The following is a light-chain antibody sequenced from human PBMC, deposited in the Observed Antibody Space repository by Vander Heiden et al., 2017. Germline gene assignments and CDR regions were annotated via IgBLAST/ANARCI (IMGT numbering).Light chain of an antibody. CDR2: AAS. CDR1: QNINNY. J-gene: IGKJ2*01. V-gene: IGKV1-39*01. CDR3: QQNNRPHT. Sequence: DIQMTQSPSSLSASIGDRVTITCRASQNINNYVNWYQQQPGKAPKRLIFAASNLQSGVPSRFSGSGSGRDFTLTISSLHPEDFATYYCQQNNRPHTFGQGTKLEI.